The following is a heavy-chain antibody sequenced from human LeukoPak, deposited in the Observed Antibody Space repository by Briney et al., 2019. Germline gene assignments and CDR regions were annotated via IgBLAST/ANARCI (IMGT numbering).Heavy chain of an antibody. Sequence: GGSLSLSCAASAFTFGSYSMNWVRQAPGKGLEWVSSISSSSSYIYYADSVKGRFTISRDNAKNSLYLQMNSLRAEDTAVYYCARGDSSGYYCPYWGQGTLVTVSS. D-gene: IGHD3-22*01. CDR1: AFTFGSYS. CDR2: ISSSSSYI. J-gene: IGHJ4*02. V-gene: IGHV3-21*01. CDR3: ARGDSSGYYCPY.